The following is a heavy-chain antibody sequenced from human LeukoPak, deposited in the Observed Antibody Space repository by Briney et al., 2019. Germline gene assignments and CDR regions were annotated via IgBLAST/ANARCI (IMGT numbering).Heavy chain of an antibody. V-gene: IGHV4-39*07. CDR1: GGSISSSSYY. J-gene: IGHJ4*02. CDR2: IYYSGST. CDR3: ARDIRDSSSFQGAH. D-gene: IGHD6-13*01. Sequence: SETLSLTCTVSGGSISSSSYYWGWIRQPPGKGLEWIGSIYYSGSTYYNPSLKSRVTISVDTSKNQFSLKLSSVTAADTAVYYCARDIRDSSSFQGAHWGQGTLVTVSS.